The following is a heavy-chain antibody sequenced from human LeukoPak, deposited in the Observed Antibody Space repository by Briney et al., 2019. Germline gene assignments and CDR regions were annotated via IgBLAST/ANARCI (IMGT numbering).Heavy chain of an antibody. CDR3: AREVSRAFRFDP. V-gene: IGHV3-74*01. CDR1: GFTFSSYW. Sequence: PGGSLRLSCAASGFTFSSYWMHWVRQAPGKGLVWVSRINSDGSSTSYADSVKGRFTISRDNAKNTLYLQMNSLRAEDTAVYYCAREVSRAFRFDPWGQGTLVTVSS. CDR2: INSDGSST. J-gene: IGHJ5*02. D-gene: IGHD1-26*01.